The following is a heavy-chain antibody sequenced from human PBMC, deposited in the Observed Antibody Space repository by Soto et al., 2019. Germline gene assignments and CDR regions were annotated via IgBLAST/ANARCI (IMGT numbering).Heavy chain of an antibody. D-gene: IGHD1-1*01. CDR3: ARGDNWNDPAMKFVNDY. J-gene: IGHJ4*02. CDR2: MNPNSGNT. V-gene: IGHV1-8*01. Sequence: RASVKVSCKASGYTFTSYDINWVRQATGQGLEWMGWMNPNSGNTGYAQKFQGRVTMTRNTSTSTAYMELSSLRSEDTAVYYCARGDNWNDPAMKFVNDYWGQGTLVTVSS. CDR1: GYTFTSYD.